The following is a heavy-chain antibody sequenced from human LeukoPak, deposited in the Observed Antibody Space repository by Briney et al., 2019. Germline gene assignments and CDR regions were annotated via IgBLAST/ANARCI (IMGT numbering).Heavy chain of an antibody. CDR1: GYTLTELS. D-gene: IGHD6-6*01. CDR2: FDPEDGET. V-gene: IGHV1-24*01. CDR3: ARGYSSSSFSYFDY. Sequence: ASVNVSFTVSGYTLTELSMHWVRQAPGKGLEWMGGFDPEDGETIYAQKFQGRVTMTEDTSTDTAYMELSSLRSEDTAVYYCARGYSSSSFSYFDYWGQGTLVTVSS. J-gene: IGHJ4*02.